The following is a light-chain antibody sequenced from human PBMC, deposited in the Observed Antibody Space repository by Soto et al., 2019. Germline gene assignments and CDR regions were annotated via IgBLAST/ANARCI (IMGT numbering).Light chain of an antibody. V-gene: IGLV2-14*01. CDR3: SSSTSSSTLV. CDR2: EVS. J-gene: IGLJ1*01. Sequence: QSALTQPASVSGSPGQSITISCTGTSSDVGGYNYVSWYQQHPGKAPKLMIYEVSNRPSGVSNRFSGSKSGNTASLTISGLQAEDAADYCCSSSTSSSTLVFGTGTKLTVL. CDR1: SSDVGGYNY.